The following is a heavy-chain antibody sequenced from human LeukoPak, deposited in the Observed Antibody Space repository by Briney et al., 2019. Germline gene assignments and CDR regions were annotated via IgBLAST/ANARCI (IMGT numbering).Heavy chain of an antibody. CDR2: INTNTGNP. CDR3: ARGDLLRYYYGSGRPSPADFDY. V-gene: IGHV7-4-1*02. D-gene: IGHD3-10*01. Sequence: WASVKVSCKASGYTFTSYAMNWVRQAPGQGLEWMGWINTNTGNPTYAQGFTGRFVFSLDTSVSTAYLQISSLKAEDTAVYYCARGDLLRYYYGSGRPSPADFDYWGQGTLVTVSS. CDR1: GYTFTSYA. J-gene: IGHJ4*02.